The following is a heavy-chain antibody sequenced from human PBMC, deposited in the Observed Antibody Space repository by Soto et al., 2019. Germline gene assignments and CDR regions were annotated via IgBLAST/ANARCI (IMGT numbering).Heavy chain of an antibody. Sequence: SETLSLTCSFSGDSVTSHYLTWIRQSPEKGLEWIGYMHYTGFSHYNPSLKSRLTISVDRSKNQFTLQLTSVTVADTAVYYCARDTAWFGTIYYFDYWGQGTLVTVSS. CDR2: MHYTGFS. CDR3: ARDTAWFGTIYYFDY. D-gene: IGHD3-10*01. J-gene: IGHJ4*02. CDR1: GDSVTSHY. V-gene: IGHV4-59*02.